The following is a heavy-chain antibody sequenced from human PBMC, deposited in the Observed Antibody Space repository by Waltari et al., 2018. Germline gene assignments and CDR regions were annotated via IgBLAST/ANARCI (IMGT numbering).Heavy chain of an antibody. D-gene: IGHD6-19*01. CDR3: AREWVAVAGTMNFDY. CDR1: GFTFSSYA. CDR2: ISYDGSNK. J-gene: IGHJ4*02. Sequence: QVQLVESGGGVVQPGRSLRLSCAASGFTFSSYAMHWVRQAPGKGLEWVVVISYDGSNKYYADSVKGRFTISRDNSKNTLYLQMNSLRAEDTAVYYCAREWVAVAGTMNFDYWGQGTLVTVSS. V-gene: IGHV3-30*01.